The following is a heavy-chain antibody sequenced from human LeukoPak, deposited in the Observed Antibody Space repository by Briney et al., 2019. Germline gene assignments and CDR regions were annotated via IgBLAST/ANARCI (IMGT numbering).Heavy chain of an antibody. CDR2: ISSSSNTI. D-gene: IGHD7-27*01. Sequence: GGSLRLSCAASGFTLSSYSMNWVRQAPGKGLEWVSYISSSSNTIYYADPVKGRFTISRDNAKNSLYLQMNSLRAEDTAVYYCAREANWLHFDYWGQGTLVTVSS. V-gene: IGHV3-48*01. J-gene: IGHJ4*02. CDR1: GFTLSSYS. CDR3: AREANWLHFDY.